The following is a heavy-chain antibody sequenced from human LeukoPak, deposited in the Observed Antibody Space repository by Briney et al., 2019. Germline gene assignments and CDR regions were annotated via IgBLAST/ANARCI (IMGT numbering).Heavy chain of an antibody. Sequence: SETLSLTCTVSGGSISTYYWSWIRQPPGKGLEWIGYIYYSGSTNYNPSLKSRVTISVDTSKNQFSLKLSSVTAADTAVYYCARAAYDYVWGSYRYAVVWFDPWGQGTLVTVSS. CDR1: GGSISTYY. CDR3: ARAAYDYVWGSYRYAVVWFDP. V-gene: IGHV4-59*01. J-gene: IGHJ5*02. CDR2: IYYSGST. D-gene: IGHD3-16*02.